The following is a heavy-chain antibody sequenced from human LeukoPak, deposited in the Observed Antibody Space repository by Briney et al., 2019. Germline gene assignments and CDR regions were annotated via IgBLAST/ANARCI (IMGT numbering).Heavy chain of an antibody. V-gene: IGHV1-46*01. D-gene: IGHD3-9*01. CDR1: GYTFTSYY. CDR2: INPSGGST. Sequence: ASVKVSCKASGYTFTSYYMHWVRQAPGQGLEWMGIINPSGGSTSYAQKFQGRVTMTRDMSTSTVYMELSSLRSEDTAVYYCAREAGDYDILTGYYPLGYWGQGTLVTVSS. CDR3: AREAGDYDILTGYYPLGY. J-gene: IGHJ4*02.